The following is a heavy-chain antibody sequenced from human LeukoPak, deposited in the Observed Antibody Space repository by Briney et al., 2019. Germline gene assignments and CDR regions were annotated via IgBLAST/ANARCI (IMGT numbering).Heavy chain of an antibody. D-gene: IGHD3-10*01. J-gene: IGHJ1*01. Sequence: PGESLKISCAASGFTFSSYAMSWVRQAPGKGLEWVSGISGGGGSTYYADSVKGRFTISRDNSKNTLYPQMNSLRAEDTAVYYCANAEFTRPHWGQGTLVTVSS. CDR3: ANAEFTRPH. CDR2: ISGGGGST. CDR1: GFTFSSYA. V-gene: IGHV3-23*01.